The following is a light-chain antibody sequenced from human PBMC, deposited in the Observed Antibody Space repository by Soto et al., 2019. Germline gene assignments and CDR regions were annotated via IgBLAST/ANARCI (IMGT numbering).Light chain of an antibody. J-gene: IGKJ1*01. CDR3: QQYYSTPRT. V-gene: IGKV4-1*01. Sequence: DIVMTQSPDSLAVSLGERATINCKSSQSVLYSSNNKNYLAWYQQKPGQPPKLLIYWASTRESGVPDRFSGSGSGTDFTLTISSLQDEDVAVYSCQQYYSTPRTFGQGTKVEIK. CDR1: QSVLYSSNNKNY. CDR2: WAS.